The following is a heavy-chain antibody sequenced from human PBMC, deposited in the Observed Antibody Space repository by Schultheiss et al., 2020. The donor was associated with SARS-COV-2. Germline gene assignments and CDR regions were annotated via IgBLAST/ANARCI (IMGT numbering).Heavy chain of an antibody. CDR2: ISSSGSTI. Sequence: GGSLRLSCAASGFTFSSYWMSWVRQAPGKGLEWVSYISSSGSTIYYADSVKGRFTISRDNAKNSLYLQMNSLRAEDTAVYYCAKYYDFWSGYYYFDYWGQGTLVTVSS. D-gene: IGHD3-3*01. J-gene: IGHJ4*02. CDR1: GFTFSSYW. CDR3: AKYYDFWSGYYYFDY. V-gene: IGHV3-48*04.